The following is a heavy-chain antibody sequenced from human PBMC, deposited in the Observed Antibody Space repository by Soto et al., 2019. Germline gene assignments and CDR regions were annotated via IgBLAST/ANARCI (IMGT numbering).Heavy chain of an antibody. CDR3: ARDPYGYYDSSGYPALHFDY. CDR1: GFTFSSYG. J-gene: IGHJ4*02. Sequence: PGGSLRLSCAASGFTFSSYGMHWVRQAPGKGLEWVAVIWYDGSKKYYADSVKGRLTISRDNSKNTLYLQMNSLRAEDTAVYYCARDPYGYYDSSGYPALHFDYWGQGTLVTVSS. V-gene: IGHV3-33*01. CDR2: IWYDGSKK. D-gene: IGHD3-22*01.